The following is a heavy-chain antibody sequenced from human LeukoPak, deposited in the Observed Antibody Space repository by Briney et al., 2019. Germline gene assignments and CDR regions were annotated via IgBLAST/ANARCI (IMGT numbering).Heavy chain of an antibody. CDR3: ARNDFGSGWLGDN. J-gene: IGHJ4*02. V-gene: IGHV3-23*01. Sequence: GGSLRLSCAASGFTFSSYGMHWVRQAPGKGPEWVSTIGGGGGGTYYADSVKGRFTISRDTSKNTLFLQMNSLRAEDTAVYYCARNDFGSGWLGDNWGQGTLVTVFS. D-gene: IGHD6-19*01. CDR2: IGGGGGGT. CDR1: GFTFSSYG.